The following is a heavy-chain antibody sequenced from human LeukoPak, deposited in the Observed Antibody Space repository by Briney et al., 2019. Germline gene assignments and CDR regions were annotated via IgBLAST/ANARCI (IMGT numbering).Heavy chain of an antibody. Sequence: ASVKVSCKASGYTFTSYYLHWMRQAPGQGLEWMGIVNTSGGTTNYAQKFQGRVTLTRATSTSAVYMVLSSLRSEDTAVYYCARDRGGVGATFLGYGMDVWGQGTTVTVSS. D-gene: IGHD1-26*01. V-gene: IGHV1-46*01. J-gene: IGHJ6*02. CDR3: ARDRGGVGATFLGYGMDV. CDR1: GYTFTSYY. CDR2: VNTSGGTT.